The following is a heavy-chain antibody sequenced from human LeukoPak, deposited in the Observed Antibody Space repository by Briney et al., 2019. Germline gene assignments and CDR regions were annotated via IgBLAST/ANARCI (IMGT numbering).Heavy chain of an antibody. CDR2: IRSSSSYK. V-gene: IGHV3-21*01. J-gene: IGHJ4*02. CDR3: ARDASIITMIVVATLDY. CDR1: GFTFSGYS. D-gene: IGHD3-22*01. Sequence: PGGSLRLSCAASGFTFSGYSMNWVRQAPGKGLEWVASIRSSSSYKYYADSVKGRFTISRDNAKNSLYLQMNSLRAEDTAVYSCARDASIITMIVVATLDYWGQGTLVTVSS.